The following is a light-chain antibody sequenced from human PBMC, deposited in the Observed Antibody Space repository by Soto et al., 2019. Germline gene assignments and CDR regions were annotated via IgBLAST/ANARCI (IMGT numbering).Light chain of an antibody. CDR2: GAS. J-gene: IGKJ4*01. CDR1: QGISNY. Sequence: DIQMTQSPSSLSASVGDRVTISCWASQGISNYLAWYQQKPGNFPKLLIFGASTLQSGVPSRFTGSGSGTDFTLTISSLQPEDVATYYCQKYDSAPLTFGGGTKVEIK. V-gene: IGKV1-27*01. CDR3: QKYDSAPLT.